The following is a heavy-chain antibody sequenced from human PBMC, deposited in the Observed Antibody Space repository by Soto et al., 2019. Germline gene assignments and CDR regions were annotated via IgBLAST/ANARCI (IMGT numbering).Heavy chain of an antibody. J-gene: IGHJ5*02. CDR3: AADLNLAVADYSFDP. D-gene: IGHD6-19*01. V-gene: IGHV1-58*01. CDR2: IVVGSGNT. Sequence: ASVKVSCKASGFTFTSSAVQWVRQARGQRLEWIGWIVVGSGNTNYAQKFQERVTITRDMSTSTAYMELSSLRSEDTAVYYRAADLNLAVADYSFDPWGQGTLVTVSS. CDR1: GFTFTSSA.